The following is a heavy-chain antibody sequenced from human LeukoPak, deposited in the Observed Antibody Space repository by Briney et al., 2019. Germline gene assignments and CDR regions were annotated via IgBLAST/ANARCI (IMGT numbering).Heavy chain of an antibody. CDR2: ISGSGGST. Sequence: GGSLRLSCAASGFTFSSYAMSWVRQAPGKGLEWVSAISGSGGSTYYADSVKGRFTISRDNSKNTLYLQMNSLRAEDTAVYYCATHSSGWYLFDYWDQGTLVTVSS. CDR1: GFTFSSYA. V-gene: IGHV3-23*01. D-gene: IGHD6-19*01. CDR3: ATHSSGWYLFDY. J-gene: IGHJ4*02.